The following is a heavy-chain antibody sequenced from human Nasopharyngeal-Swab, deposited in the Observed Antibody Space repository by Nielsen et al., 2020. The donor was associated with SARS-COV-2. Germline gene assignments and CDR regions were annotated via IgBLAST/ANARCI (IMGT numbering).Heavy chain of an antibody. CDR1: GFTFSSYG. V-gene: IGHV3-33*01. CDR3: ARDHAPLTGTGKDAFDI. CDR2: IWYDGSNK. D-gene: IGHD1-20*01. Sequence: GESLKISCAASGFTFSSYGMHWVRQAPGTGLEWVAVIWYDGSNKYYADSVKGRFTISRDNSKNTLYLQMNSLRAEDTAVYYCARDHAPLTGTGKDAFDIWGQGTMVTVSS. J-gene: IGHJ3*02.